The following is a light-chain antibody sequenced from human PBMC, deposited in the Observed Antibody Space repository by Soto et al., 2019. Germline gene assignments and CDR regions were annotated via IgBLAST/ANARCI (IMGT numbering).Light chain of an antibody. CDR3: QQYGSSGT. J-gene: IGKJ1*01. CDR2: GAS. Sequence: IGVTQSPCTLSLSTGERATLSCRASQSVSNNYLAWYQQKPGQAPRLLIYGASNRATGIPDRFSGSGSGTDFTLTISRLEPEDFAVYYCQQYGSSGTFGQGTKVDI. CDR1: QSVSNNY. V-gene: IGKV3-20*01.